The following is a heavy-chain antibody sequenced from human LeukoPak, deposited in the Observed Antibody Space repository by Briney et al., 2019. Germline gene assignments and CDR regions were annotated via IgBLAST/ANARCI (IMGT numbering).Heavy chain of an antibody. D-gene: IGHD5-12*01. Sequence: SETLSLTRTVSGGSISGYFWSWIRQPAGKGLEWIGRIYSSGSNNYNPSLKSRVTMSLDTSKNHLSLNLSSVTAADTAVYYCAREPTSGREPTSGRPLDYWGQGTLVTVSS. CDR2: IYSSGSN. CDR1: GGSISGYF. J-gene: IGHJ4*02. V-gene: IGHV4-4*07. CDR3: AREPTSGREPTSGRPLDY.